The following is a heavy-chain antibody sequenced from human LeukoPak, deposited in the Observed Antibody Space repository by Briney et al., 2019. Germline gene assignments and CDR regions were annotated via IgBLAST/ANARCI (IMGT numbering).Heavy chain of an antibody. V-gene: IGHV3-48*04. D-gene: IGHD2-15*01. J-gene: IGHJ4*02. Sequence: GGSLRLSCTASGFTFSSYSMNWVRQAPGKGLEWVSYISSSSSTIYYADSVKGRFTISRDNAKNSLYLQMNSLRAEDTAVYYCARDQCSGGSCIRWRYWGQGTLVTVSS. CDR2: ISSSSSTI. CDR3: ARDQCSGGSCIRWRY. CDR1: GFTFSSYS.